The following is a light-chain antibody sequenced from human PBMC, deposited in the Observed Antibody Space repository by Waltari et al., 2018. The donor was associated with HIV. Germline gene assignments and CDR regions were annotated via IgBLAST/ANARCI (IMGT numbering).Light chain of an antibody. V-gene: IGKV3-15*01. CDR2: GAS. CDR1: QSVRTS. J-gene: IGKJ4*01. Sequence: EIVLTQSPATLSVSPGERATTSCRASQSVRTSLAWYQQRPGQPPRLLVYGASTRATDIPARFSGSGSGTDFTLTISSLQSEDFAVYYCQQYYNWPPLTFGGGTKVEI. CDR3: QQYYNWPPLT.